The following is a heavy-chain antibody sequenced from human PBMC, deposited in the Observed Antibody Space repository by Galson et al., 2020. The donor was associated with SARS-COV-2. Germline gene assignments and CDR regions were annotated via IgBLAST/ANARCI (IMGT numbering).Heavy chain of an antibody. CDR2: FDPEDGET. CDR1: GYTLTELS. V-gene: IGHV1-24*01. J-gene: IGHJ6*02. D-gene: IGHD1-26*01. CDR3: ATEGIVGASWWYYYGMDV. Sequence: GESLKISCKVSGYTLTELSMHWVRQAPGKGLEWMGVFDPEDGETIYAQKFQGRVTMTEDTSTDTAYMELSSLRSEDTAVYYCATEGIVGASWWYYYGMDVWGQGTTVTVSS.